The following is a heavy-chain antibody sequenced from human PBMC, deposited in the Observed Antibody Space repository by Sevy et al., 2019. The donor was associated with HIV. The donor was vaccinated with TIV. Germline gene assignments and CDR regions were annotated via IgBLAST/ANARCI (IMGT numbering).Heavy chain of an antibody. J-gene: IGHJ4*02. CDR2: ISYHGSNK. D-gene: IGHD3-10*01. V-gene: IGHV3-30-3*01. CDR3: ARDQVPGPGESYFEY. Sequence: GGSLRLSCAASGFTFSSYAMHWVRQAPGKGLEWVAVISYHGSNKYYADSMKGRFTISRDNSKNTLYLQMNSLRAEDTAVYYCARDQVPGPGESYFEYWGQGNLVTVSS. CDR1: GFTFSSYA.